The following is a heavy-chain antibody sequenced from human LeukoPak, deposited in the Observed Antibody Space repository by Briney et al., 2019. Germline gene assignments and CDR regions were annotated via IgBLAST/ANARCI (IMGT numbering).Heavy chain of an antibody. V-gene: IGHV3-23*01. D-gene: IGHD4-17*01. CDR1: GFTFTYYV. CDR3: AKDSATVTPYYFDS. Sequence: GGSLRLSCAASGFTFTYYVINWVRQGPGKGLEWVSGISGSGGTSYFADPVRGRFTISRDNSKNTLYLQMNSLRAEDTAVYYCAKDSATVTPYYFDSWGQGTLVTVSS. CDR2: ISGSGGTS. J-gene: IGHJ4*02.